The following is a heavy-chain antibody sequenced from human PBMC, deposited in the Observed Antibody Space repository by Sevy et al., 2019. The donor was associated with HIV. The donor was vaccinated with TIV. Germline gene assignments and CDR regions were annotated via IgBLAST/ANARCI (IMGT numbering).Heavy chain of an antibody. CDR1: GFRFSSYE. CDR2: ISNSGTNI. J-gene: IGHJ4*02. V-gene: IGHV3-48*03. Sequence: GGSLRLSCAASGFRFSSYEMNWVCQAPGKGLEWVASISNSGTNIYYSDSARGRFTISRDTAKNSLYLQMNSLRAEDTAVYYCARDLPPSATTVAHFDYWGQGTLVTVSS. D-gene: IGHD4-17*01. CDR3: ARDLPPSATTVAHFDY.